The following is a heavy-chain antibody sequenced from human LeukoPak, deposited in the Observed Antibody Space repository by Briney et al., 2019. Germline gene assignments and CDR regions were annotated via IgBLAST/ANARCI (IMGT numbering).Heavy chain of an antibody. V-gene: IGHV4-59*08. J-gene: IGHJ4*01. CDR2: CHYSGST. Sequence: SETLSLTCTVSGGSIGSHYWGWIRQPPGRGLEWIGYCHYSGSTDYNPSVKGRVILSVDRPRNQFSLKLSSVTAADTAIYYCARHDPRFLVYLDLWGHGTLVAVSS. D-gene: IGHD3-3*01. CDR3: ARHDPRFLVYLDL. CDR1: GGSIGSHY.